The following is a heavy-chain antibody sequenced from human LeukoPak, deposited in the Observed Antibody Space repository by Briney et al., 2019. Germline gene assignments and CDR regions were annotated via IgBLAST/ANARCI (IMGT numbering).Heavy chain of an antibody. D-gene: IGHD3-16*01. CDR1: GFPFDDYG. CDR2: INWNGGST. J-gene: IGHJ4*02. CDR3: ARGWGEQHFDY. Sequence: GGSLRLSCAASGFPFDDYGMSWVRQAPGKGLEWVSRINWNGGSTGYADSVKGRFTISRDNAKNSLYLQMNSLRAEDTALYYCARGWGEQHFDYWGQGTLVTVSS. V-gene: IGHV3-20*04.